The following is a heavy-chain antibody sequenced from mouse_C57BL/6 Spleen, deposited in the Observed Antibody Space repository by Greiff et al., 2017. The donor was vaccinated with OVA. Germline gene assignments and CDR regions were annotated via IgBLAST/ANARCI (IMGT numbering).Heavy chain of an antibody. V-gene: IGHV1-59*01. CDR2: IDPSDSYT. CDR3: AREGAYDSSRWYYAMDY. D-gene: IGHD1-1*01. CDR1: GYTFTSYW. J-gene: IGHJ4*01. Sequence: QVQLQQPGAELVRPGTSVKLSCKASGYTFTSYWMHWVKQRPGQGLEWIGVIDPSDSYTNYNQKFKGKATLTVDTSSSTAYMQLSSLTSEDSAVYYCAREGAYDSSRWYYAMDYWGQGTSVTVSS.